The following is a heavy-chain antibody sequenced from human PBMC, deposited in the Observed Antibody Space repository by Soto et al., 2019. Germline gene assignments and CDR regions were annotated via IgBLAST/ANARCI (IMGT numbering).Heavy chain of an antibody. D-gene: IGHD3-3*01. V-gene: IGHV3-33*01. J-gene: IGHJ6*02. CDR1: GFTFSSYG. CDR2: IWYDGSNK. CDR3: ARDYDFWSGLSADGMDV. Sequence: PGGSLRLPCAASGFTFSSYGMHWVRQAPGKGLEWVAVIWYDGSNKYYADSVKGRFTISRDNSKNTLYLQMNSLRAEDTAVYYCARDYDFWSGLSADGMDVWGQGTTVTVSS.